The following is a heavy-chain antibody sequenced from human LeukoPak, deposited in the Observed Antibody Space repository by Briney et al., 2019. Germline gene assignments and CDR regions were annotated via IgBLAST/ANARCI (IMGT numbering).Heavy chain of an antibody. D-gene: IGHD6-19*01. J-gene: IGHJ4*02. CDR2: ISGSGGHT. Sequence: PGGSLRLSCAASGFTFNSYSMSWVRQAPGKGLEWVSLISGSGGHTYYADSVKGRFTISRDDSKNTLYLEMNNLRAEDTAVFYCARGGLGSAFDNWGQGTLVTVSS. CDR1: GFTFNSYS. V-gene: IGHV3-23*01. CDR3: ARGGLGSAFDN.